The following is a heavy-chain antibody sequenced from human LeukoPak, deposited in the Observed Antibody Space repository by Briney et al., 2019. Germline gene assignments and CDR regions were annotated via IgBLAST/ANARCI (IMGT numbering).Heavy chain of an antibody. J-gene: IGHJ4*02. Sequence: PGGSLRLSCAASGFTFDDYAMHWVRQAPGKGLEWVSLISWDGGSTYYADSVKGRFTISRDNSKNSLYLQMNSLRAEDTALYYCAKDWGPSGSYAYFDYWGQGTLVTVSS. D-gene: IGHD1-26*01. V-gene: IGHV3-43D*03. CDR3: AKDWGPSGSYAYFDY. CDR1: GFTFDDYA. CDR2: ISWDGGST.